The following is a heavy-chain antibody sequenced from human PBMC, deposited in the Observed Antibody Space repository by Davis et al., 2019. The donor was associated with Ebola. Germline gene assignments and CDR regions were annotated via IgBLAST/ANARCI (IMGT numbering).Heavy chain of an antibody. J-gene: IGHJ5*02. CDR1: GGSFSGYY. V-gene: IGHV4-34*01. CDR2: INHSGST. CDR3: ARAQGRYCGYVDP. Sequence: MPSETLSLTCAVYGGSFSGYYWSWIRQPPGKGLEWIGEINHSGSTNYNPSLKSRVTISVDTSKNQFSLKLSSVTAADTAVYYCARAQGRYCGYVDPWGQGTLVTVSS. D-gene: IGHD5-12*01.